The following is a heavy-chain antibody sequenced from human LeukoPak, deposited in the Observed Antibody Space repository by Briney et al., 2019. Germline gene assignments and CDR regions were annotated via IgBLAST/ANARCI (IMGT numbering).Heavy chain of an antibody. Sequence: PSETLSLTCAVYGGSFSGYYWSWIRQPPGKGLEWIAEINLSGSTNYNPSLKSRVTISVDTSKNQFSLKLSSVTAADTAAYYCARGEGSYDYVWGSHLKYYFDYWGQGTLVTVSS. V-gene: IGHV4-34*01. CDR1: GGSFSGYY. J-gene: IGHJ4*02. CDR2: INLSGST. CDR3: ARGEGSYDYVWGSHLKYYFDY. D-gene: IGHD3-16*01.